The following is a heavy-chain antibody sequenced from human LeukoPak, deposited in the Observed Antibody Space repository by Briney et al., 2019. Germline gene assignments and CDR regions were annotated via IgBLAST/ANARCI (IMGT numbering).Heavy chain of an antibody. CDR2: ISSNGGST. V-gene: IGHV3-64*01. Sequence: GGSLRLSCAASGFTFSSYAMHWVRQAPGKGLEYVSAISSNGGSTYYANSVKGRFTISRDNAKTSLYLQMNSLRAEDTAVFYCAGDPSQMAAAGHFDYWGQGTLVTVSS. CDR3: AGDPSQMAAAGHFDY. D-gene: IGHD6-13*01. CDR1: GFTFSSYA. J-gene: IGHJ4*02.